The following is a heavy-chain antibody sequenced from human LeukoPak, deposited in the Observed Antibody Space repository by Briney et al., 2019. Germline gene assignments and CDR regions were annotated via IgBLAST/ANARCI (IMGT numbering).Heavy chain of an antibody. J-gene: IGHJ6*03. D-gene: IGHD6-6*01. Sequence: GESLKISCKGSGYSFTSYWIGWVRQMPGKGLEWMGIIYPGDSDTRYSPSFQGQVTISADKSISTAYLQWSSLKASDTAMYYCARQRRQRPYSGSSLVAFRYYYYMDVWGKGTTVTVSS. CDR1: GYSFTSYW. V-gene: IGHV5-51*01. CDR3: ARQRRQRPYSGSSLVAFRYYYYMDV. CDR2: IYPGDSDT.